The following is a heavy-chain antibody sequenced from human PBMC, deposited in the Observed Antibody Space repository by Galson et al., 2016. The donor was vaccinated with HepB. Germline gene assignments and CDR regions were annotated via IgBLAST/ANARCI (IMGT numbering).Heavy chain of an antibody. CDR1: GYTFINYG. CDR2: ISAYNGNT. J-gene: IGHJ4*02. V-gene: IGHV1-18*01. Sequence: QSGAEVKKPGASVKVSCKASGYTFINYGITWMRQAPGQGLEWMGWISAYNGNTNYAQKNQGRVTMTRDTSTGTVYMELRSLRSDDTAVYYCAREGGTGDLYFDYWGQGTLVTVSS. D-gene: IGHD7-27*01. CDR3: AREGGTGDLYFDY.